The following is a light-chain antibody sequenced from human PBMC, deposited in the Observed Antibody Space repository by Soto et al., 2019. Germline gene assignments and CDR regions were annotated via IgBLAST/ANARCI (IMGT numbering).Light chain of an antibody. V-gene: IGKV3-20*01. CDR1: QSVSSSY. CDR2: GAS. Sequence: EIVLTQSPGTLSLSPGERATLSCRASQSVSSSYLAWYQQKPGQAPRLLIYGASSRATGIPDRFSGSGSGTDFTLTISRLEPEDFAVYYCQQYGSPPSLTFGGATKVEIK. J-gene: IGKJ4*01. CDR3: QQYGSPPSLT.